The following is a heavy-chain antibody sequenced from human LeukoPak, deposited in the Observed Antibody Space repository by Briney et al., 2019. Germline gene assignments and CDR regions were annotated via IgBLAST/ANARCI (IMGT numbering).Heavy chain of an antibody. D-gene: IGHD2-2*01. V-gene: IGHV3-30*18. CDR3: AKEDLGYCSSTSCQGGVAFDI. Sequence: GRSLRLSCAASGFTFSSYGMHWVRQAPGKGPEWVAVISYDGSNKYYADSVKGRFTISRDNSKNTLYLQMNSLRAEDTAVYYCAKEDLGYCSSTSCQGGVAFDIWGQGTMVTVSS. J-gene: IGHJ3*02. CDR1: GFTFSSYG. CDR2: ISYDGSNK.